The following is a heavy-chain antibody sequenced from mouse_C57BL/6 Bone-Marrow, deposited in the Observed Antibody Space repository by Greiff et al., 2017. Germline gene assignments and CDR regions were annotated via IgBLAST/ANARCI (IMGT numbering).Heavy chain of an antibody. CDR3: ARKNYYGSRRGYYAMDY. D-gene: IGHD1-1*01. Sequence: EVKVVESGGGLVKPGGSLKLSCAASGFTFSDYGMHWVRQAPEKGLEWVAYISSGSSTIYYADTVKGRFTISRANAKNTLFRQMTSLRSEDTAMYYCARKNYYGSRRGYYAMDYWGQGTSVTVSS. J-gene: IGHJ4*01. CDR1: GFTFSDYG. CDR2: ISSGSSTI. V-gene: IGHV5-17*01.